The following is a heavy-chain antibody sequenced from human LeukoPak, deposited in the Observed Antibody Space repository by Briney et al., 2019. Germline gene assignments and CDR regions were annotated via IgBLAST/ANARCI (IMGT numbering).Heavy chain of an antibody. CDR3: ARDFPSPVSDYSNLDY. Sequence: SETLSLTCTVSGGSISSYYWSWIRQPAGKGLEWIGRIYTSGSTNYNPSLKSRVTMSVDTSKNQFSLKLSPVTAADTAVYYCARDFPSPVSDYSNLDYWGQGTLVTVSS. CDR2: IYTSGST. J-gene: IGHJ4*02. D-gene: IGHD4-11*01. V-gene: IGHV4-4*07. CDR1: GGSISSYY.